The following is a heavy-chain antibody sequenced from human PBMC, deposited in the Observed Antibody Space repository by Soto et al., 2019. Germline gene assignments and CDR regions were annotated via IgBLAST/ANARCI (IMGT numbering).Heavy chain of an antibody. Sequence: PSETLSLTCSVSGGSIRSYYWSWIRQPPGKGLECIGYIYYSGSTNYNSSLKSRVTISVDTSKNQFSLKLSSVTAADTAVYYCARAGGSGYPYNWFDPWGQGTLVTVSS. J-gene: IGHJ5*02. CDR2: IYYSGST. CDR3: ARAGGSGYPYNWFDP. V-gene: IGHV4-59*01. CDR1: GGSIRSYY. D-gene: IGHD5-12*01.